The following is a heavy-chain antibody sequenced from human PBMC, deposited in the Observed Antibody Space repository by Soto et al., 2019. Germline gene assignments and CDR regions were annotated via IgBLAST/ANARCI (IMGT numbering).Heavy chain of an antibody. J-gene: IGHJ3*02. CDR2: IIPIFGTA. V-gene: IGHV1-69*01. Sequence: QVQLVQSGAEGKKPGSSVKVSCKASGGTFSSYAISWVRQAPGQGLEWMGGIIPIFGTANYAQKFQGRVTITADESTSTAYMELSSLRSEDTAVYYCASLTKPSLAARVAFDIWVQGTMVTVAS. CDR1: GGTFSSYA. D-gene: IGHD6-6*01. CDR3: ASLTKPSLAARVAFDI.